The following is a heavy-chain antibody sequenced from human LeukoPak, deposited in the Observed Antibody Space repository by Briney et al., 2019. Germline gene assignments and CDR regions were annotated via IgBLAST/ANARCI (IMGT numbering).Heavy chain of an antibody. J-gene: IGHJ4*02. CDR3: AVDFWSGYSNKYYFDY. CDR1: GYTLTELS. CDR2: INPNSGGT. V-gene: IGHV1-2*06. Sequence: ASVKVSCKVSGYTLTELSMHWVRQAPGQGLEWMGRINPNSGGTNYAQKFQGRVTMTRDTSISTAYMELSRLRSDDTAVYYCAVDFWSGYSNKYYFDYWGQGTLVTVSS. D-gene: IGHD3-3*01.